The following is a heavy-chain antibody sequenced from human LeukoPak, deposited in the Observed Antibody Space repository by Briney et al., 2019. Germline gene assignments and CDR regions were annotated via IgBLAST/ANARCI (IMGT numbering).Heavy chain of an antibody. V-gene: IGHV4-39*07. CDR3: ARVDYGDYVINY. Sequence: NPSETLSLTCTVSGGSISSSSYYWGWIRQPPGKGLEWIGSIYYSGSTYYNPSLKSRVTISVDTSKSQFSLKLSSVTAADTAVYYCARVDYGDYVINYWGQGTLVTVSS. CDR1: GGSISSSSYY. CDR2: IYYSGST. D-gene: IGHD4-17*01. J-gene: IGHJ4*02.